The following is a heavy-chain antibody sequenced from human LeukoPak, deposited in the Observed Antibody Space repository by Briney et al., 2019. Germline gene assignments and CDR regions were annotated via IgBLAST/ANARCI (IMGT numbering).Heavy chain of an antibody. D-gene: IGHD5-18*01. V-gene: IGHV3-21*01. CDR3: AKDRGIQLWTHFDY. CDR1: GFTFSSYS. CDR2: ISSSSSYI. Sequence: GGSLRLSCAASGFTFSSYSMNWVRQAPGKGLEWVSSISSSSSYIYYADSVKGRFTISRDNSKNTLYLQMNSLRAEDTAVYYCAKDRGIQLWTHFDYWGQGTLVTVSS. J-gene: IGHJ4*02.